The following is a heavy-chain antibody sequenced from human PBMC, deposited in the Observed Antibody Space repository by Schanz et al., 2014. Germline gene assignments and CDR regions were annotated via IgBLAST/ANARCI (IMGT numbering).Heavy chain of an antibody. CDR2: ISASGGST. J-gene: IGHJ6*03. Sequence: EVQLLESGGGLVQPGGSLRLSCAASGFTFSTSTMHWVRQAPGKGLEWVSAISASGGSTYYADSVKGRFTISRDNSKNTLYLQMKSLRAEDTAVYYCARVKYCTITRCYRTETEGIYYMDVWGKGTTVTVSS. D-gene: IGHD2-2*01. CDR3: ARVKYCTITRCYRTETEGIYYMDV. V-gene: IGHV3-23*01. CDR1: GFTFSTST.